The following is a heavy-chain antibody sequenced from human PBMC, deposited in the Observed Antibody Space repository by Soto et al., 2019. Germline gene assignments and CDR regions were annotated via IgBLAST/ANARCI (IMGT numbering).Heavy chain of an antibody. V-gene: IGHV4-59*01. CDR3: ARARYCSGGSCFDY. D-gene: IGHD2-15*01. J-gene: IGHJ4*02. CDR1: GGSISSYY. CDR2: IYYSGST. Sequence: SETLSLTCTVSGGSISSYYWSWIRQPPGKGLEWIGHIYYSGSTNYNPSLKSRVTISVDTSKNQFSLKLSSVTAADTAVYYCARARYCSGGSCFDYWGQGTLVTVSS.